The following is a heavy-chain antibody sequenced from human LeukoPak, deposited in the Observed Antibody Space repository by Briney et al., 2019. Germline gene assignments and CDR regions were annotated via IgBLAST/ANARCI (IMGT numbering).Heavy chain of an antibody. D-gene: IGHD3-9*01. CDR1: GFTFSSYA. CDR3: AKDFDILTGYFDY. Sequence: QAGGSLRLSCAAPGFTFSSYAMSWVRQAPGKGLEWVSAISGSGGSTYYADSVKGRFTISRDNSKNTLYLQMNSLRAEDTAVYYCAKDFDILTGYFDYWGQGTLVTVSS. J-gene: IGHJ4*02. V-gene: IGHV3-23*01. CDR2: ISGSGGST.